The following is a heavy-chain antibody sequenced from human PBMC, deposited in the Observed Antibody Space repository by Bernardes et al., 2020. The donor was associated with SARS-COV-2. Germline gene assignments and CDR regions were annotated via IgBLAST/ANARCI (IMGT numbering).Heavy chain of an antibody. J-gene: IGHJ4*02. V-gene: IGHV3-23*01. D-gene: IGHD3-3*01. CDR1: EFTVNRYT. Sequence: GGSLSRSCVASEFTVNRYTMSWVRPAPGKGLEWVSSITGGCGDTYSADSVKGRFTVSKDASHKTLFLDMTNLRVEDTAVYYFARLALAPGATIGREFLRFDSWGPGTLVTVSS. CDR2: ITGGCGDT. CDR3: ARLALAPGATIGREFLRFDS.